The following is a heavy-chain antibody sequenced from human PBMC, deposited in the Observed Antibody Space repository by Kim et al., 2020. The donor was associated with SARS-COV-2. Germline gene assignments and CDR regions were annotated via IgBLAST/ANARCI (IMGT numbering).Heavy chain of an antibody. CDR3: ARAALRQLGAFDI. D-gene: IGHD2-2*01. Sequence: GGSLRLSCAASGFTFSSYAMHWVRQAPGKGLEWVAVISYDGSNKYYADSVKGRFTISRDNSKNTLYLQMNSLRAEDTAVYYCARAALRQLGAFDIWGQGT. CDR2: ISYDGSNK. CDR1: GFTFSSYA. V-gene: IGHV3-30-3*01. J-gene: IGHJ3*02.